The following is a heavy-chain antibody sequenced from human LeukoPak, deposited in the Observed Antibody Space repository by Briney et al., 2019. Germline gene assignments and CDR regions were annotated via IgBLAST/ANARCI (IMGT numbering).Heavy chain of an antibody. Sequence: ASVKVSCKASGYTFTSYGISWARQAPGQGLEWMGWISAYNGNTNYAQKFQGRVTITADKSTSTAYMELSSLRSEDTAAYYCARDLSGCSSTSCYQEGDYWGQGTLVTVSS. CDR3: ARDLSGCSSTSCYQEGDY. CDR1: GYTFTSYG. J-gene: IGHJ4*02. CDR2: ISAYNGNT. V-gene: IGHV1-18*01. D-gene: IGHD2-2*01.